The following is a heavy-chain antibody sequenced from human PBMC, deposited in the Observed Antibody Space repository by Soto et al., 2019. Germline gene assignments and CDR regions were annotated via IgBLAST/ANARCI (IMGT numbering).Heavy chain of an antibody. CDR2: IIPIFGTA. CDR1: GGTFSSYA. V-gene: IGHV1-69*06. Sequence: QVQLVQSGAEVKKPGSSVKVSCKASGGTFSSYAISWVRQAPGQGLEWMGGIIPIFGTANYAQKFQGRVTITADKSTSIAYLVLRSLRSENTSVYYCARVRIAAAPGGAFDIGGQGTMVTVSS. D-gene: IGHD6-13*01. J-gene: IGHJ3*02. CDR3: ARVRIAAAPGGAFDI.